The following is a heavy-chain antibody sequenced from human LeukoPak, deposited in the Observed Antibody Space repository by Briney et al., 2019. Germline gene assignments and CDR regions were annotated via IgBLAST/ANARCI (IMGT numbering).Heavy chain of an antibody. Sequence: ASVKVSCKASGGTFSSYAISWVRQAPGQGLEWMGGIIPIFGTANYAQKFQGRVTITTDESTSTAYMELSSLRSEDTAVYYCARTLKPYYYDSSGYYTLGFGYWGQGTLVTVSS. CDR2: IIPIFGTA. CDR3: ARTLKPYYYDSSGYYTLGFGY. J-gene: IGHJ4*02. D-gene: IGHD3-22*01. CDR1: GGTFSSYA. V-gene: IGHV1-69*05.